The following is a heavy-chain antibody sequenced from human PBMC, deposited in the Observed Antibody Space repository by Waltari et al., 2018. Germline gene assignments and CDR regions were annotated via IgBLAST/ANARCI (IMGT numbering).Heavy chain of an antibody. V-gene: IGHV4-34*01. CDR3: ATRGAPLLWFGESLPLGMDV. J-gene: IGHJ6*02. Sequence: QVQLQQWGAGLLKPSETLSLTCAVYGGSFSGYYWSWIRPPPGKGLEWIGEINHSGSTNYNPSLKSRVTISVDTSKNQFSLKLSSVTAADTAVYYCATRGAPLLWFGESLPLGMDVWGQGTTVTVSS. CDR2: INHSGST. CDR1: GGSFSGYY. D-gene: IGHD3-10*01.